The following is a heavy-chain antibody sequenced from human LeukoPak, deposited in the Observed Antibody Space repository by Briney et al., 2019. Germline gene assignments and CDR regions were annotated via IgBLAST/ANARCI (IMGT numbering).Heavy chain of an antibody. D-gene: IGHD3-10*01. CDR3: ARWGITSYGMDV. CDR1: GFTFSSYS. CDR2: ISSSSNYI. J-gene: IGHJ6*02. Sequence: GGSLRLSCAASGFTFSSYSMNWVRQAPGKGLEWVSSISSSSNYIYYADSVKGRFTISRDNANNSLFLRMNSLRAEDTAVYYCARWGITSYGMDVWGQGTTVTVSS. V-gene: IGHV3-21*01.